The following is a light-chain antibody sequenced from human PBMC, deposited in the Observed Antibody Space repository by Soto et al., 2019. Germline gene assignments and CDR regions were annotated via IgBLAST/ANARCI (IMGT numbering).Light chain of an antibody. J-gene: IGLJ2*01. CDR1: SSDVGGYNY. CDR3: CSYAGSVV. Sequence: QSALTQPRSVSGSPGQSVTISCTGTSSDVGGYNYVSWYQHHPGKAPKLMIYDVNKRPSGVPDRFSGSKSGNTASLTISGLQLEDEADYYCCSYAGSVVFGGGTKVTVL. CDR2: DVN. V-gene: IGLV2-11*01.